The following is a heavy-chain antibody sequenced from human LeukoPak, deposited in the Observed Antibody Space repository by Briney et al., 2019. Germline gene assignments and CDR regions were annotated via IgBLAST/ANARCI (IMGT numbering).Heavy chain of an antibody. CDR1: GYSISSGYY. CDR2: IYHSGST. CDR3: ASTWFDY. Sequence: SETLSLTCTVSGYSISSGYYWGWIRQPPGKGLEWIGSIYHSGSTYYNPSLKSRVTISVDTSKNQFSLKLSSVTAADTAVYYCASTWFDYWGQGTLVTVSS. D-gene: IGHD2/OR15-2a*01. V-gene: IGHV4-38-2*02. J-gene: IGHJ4*02.